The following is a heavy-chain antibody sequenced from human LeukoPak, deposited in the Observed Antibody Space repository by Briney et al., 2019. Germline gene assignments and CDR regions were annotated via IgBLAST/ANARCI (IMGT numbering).Heavy chain of an antibody. CDR3: AKDKYSPFDY. Sequence: AGGSLRPSCAASGFTFSSYGMHWVRQAPGKGLEWVAFIRYDGSLKYYADSVKGRFTISRDNSKNTLYLQMSSLRAEDTAVYYCAKDKYSPFDYWGQGTLVTVSS. CDR1: GFTFSSYG. CDR2: IRYDGSLK. J-gene: IGHJ4*02. V-gene: IGHV3-30*02. D-gene: IGHD5-18*01.